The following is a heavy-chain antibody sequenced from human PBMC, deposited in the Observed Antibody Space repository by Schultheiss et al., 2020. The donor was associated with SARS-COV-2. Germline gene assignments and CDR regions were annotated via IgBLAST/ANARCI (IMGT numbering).Heavy chain of an antibody. CDR1: GGSISSSSYY. D-gene: IGHD5-24*01. V-gene: IGHV4-39*01. CDR2: IYYSGST. CDR3: ASSNVEMATPGVPSWFDP. J-gene: IGHJ5*02. Sequence: SETLSLTCTVSGGSISSSSYYWGWIRQPPGKGLEWIGSIYYSGSTYYNPSLKSRVTISVDTSKNQFSLKLSSVTAADTAVYYCASSNVEMATPGVPSWFDPWGQGTLVTVSS.